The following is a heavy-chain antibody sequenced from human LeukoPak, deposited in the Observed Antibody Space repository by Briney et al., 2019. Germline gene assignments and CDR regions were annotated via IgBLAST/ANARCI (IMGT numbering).Heavy chain of an antibody. CDR3: ARLLAHYYDSSGCFDY. J-gene: IGHJ4*02. V-gene: IGHV4-38-2*01. D-gene: IGHD3-22*01. CDR1: GYSINRGYY. CDR2: IYHSGNT. Sequence: KPSETPSLTRAVSGYSINRGYYWGWVRQPPGKGLEWVGGIYHSGNTYYNPSLKSRVTISVDTSKNQFSLKLSSVTAADTAVYYCARLLAHYYDSSGCFDYWGQGTLVTVSS.